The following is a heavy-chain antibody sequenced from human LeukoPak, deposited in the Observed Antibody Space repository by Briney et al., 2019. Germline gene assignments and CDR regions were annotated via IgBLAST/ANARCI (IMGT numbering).Heavy chain of an antibody. CDR2: INPNSGGT. CDR3: ATDYYDSSGYLLDY. J-gene: IGHJ4*02. CDR1: GYTFTGYY. D-gene: IGHD3-22*01. V-gene: IGHV1-2*02. Sequence: ASVKVSCTASGYTFTGYYMHWVRQAPGQGLEWMGWINPNSGGTNYAQKFQGRITMTEDTSTDTAYMELSSLRSEDTAVYYCATDYYDSSGYLLDYWGQGTLVTVSS.